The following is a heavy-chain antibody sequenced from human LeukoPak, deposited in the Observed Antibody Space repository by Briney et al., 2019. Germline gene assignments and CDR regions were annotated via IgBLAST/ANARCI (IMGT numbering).Heavy chain of an antibody. J-gene: IGHJ4*02. CDR3: AKSDPYGDSLIEI. Sequence: GGSLRLSCVASGFTFGGYAMNWVRQAPGKGLEWLSHISSTGMTIYYADSVKGRLTTSRDNAKNSLYLQMNSLRAEDTAIYYCAKSDPYGDSLIEIWGQGALVTVSS. CDR2: ISSTGMTI. CDR1: GFTFGGYA. V-gene: IGHV3-48*03. D-gene: IGHD4-17*01.